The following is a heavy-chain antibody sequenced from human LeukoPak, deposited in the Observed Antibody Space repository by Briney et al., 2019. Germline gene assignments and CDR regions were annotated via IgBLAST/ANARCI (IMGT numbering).Heavy chain of an antibody. CDR1: GGSISSSSYY. CDR3: ARDIYYYDSSGSRVFDY. J-gene: IGHJ4*02. V-gene: IGHV4-39*07. D-gene: IGHD3-22*01. CDR2: IYYSGST. Sequence: SETLSLTCTVSGGSISSSSYYWGWIRQPPGKGLEWIGSIYYSGSTYYNPSLKSRVTISVDTSKNQFSLKLSSVTAADTAVYYCARDIYYYDSSGSRVFDYWGQGTLVTVSS.